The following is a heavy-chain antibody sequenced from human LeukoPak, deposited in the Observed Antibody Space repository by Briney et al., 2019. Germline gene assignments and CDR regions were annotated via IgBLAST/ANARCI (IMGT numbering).Heavy chain of an antibody. CDR2: IYYSGST. CDR3: TRGSYDVLTGRSTLGEY. CDR1: GGSITGSSYY. V-gene: IGHV4-39*02. D-gene: IGHD3-9*01. J-gene: IGHJ4*02. Sequence: SETLSLTCTISGGSITGSSYYWGWIRQSPGKGLERIGNIYYSGSTYYNSSLKSRVTISIDTSKNHFSLRLTSVTASDTAVYFCTRGSYDVLTGRSTLGEYWGQGTLVAVSS.